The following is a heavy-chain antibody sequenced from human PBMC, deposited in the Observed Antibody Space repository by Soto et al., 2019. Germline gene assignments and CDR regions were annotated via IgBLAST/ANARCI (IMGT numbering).Heavy chain of an antibody. D-gene: IGHD2-15*01. J-gene: IGHJ6*03. CDR2: ISSSSSTI. Sequence: GGSLRLSCAASGFTFSSYSMNWVRQAPGKGLEWVSYISSSSSTIYYADSVKGRFTISRDNAKNSLYLQMNSLRAEDTAVYYCARAPRGYCSGGSCDYYYYYYYMDVWGKGTTVTAP. V-gene: IGHV3-48*01. CDR3: ARAPRGYCSGGSCDYYYYYYYMDV. CDR1: GFTFSSYS.